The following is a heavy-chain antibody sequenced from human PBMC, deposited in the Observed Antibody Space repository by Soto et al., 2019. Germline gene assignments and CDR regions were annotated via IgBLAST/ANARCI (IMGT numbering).Heavy chain of an antibody. Sequence: ASVKVSCKASGYTFTSYGISWVRQAPGQGLEWMGWISAYNGNTNYAQKLQGRVTMTTDTSTSTAYMELRSLRSDDTAVYYCARDGRDFWSGYSPVDYWGQGTLVTVSS. CDR2: ISAYNGNT. CDR1: GYTFTSYG. V-gene: IGHV1-18*01. CDR3: ARDGRDFWSGYSPVDY. J-gene: IGHJ4*02. D-gene: IGHD3-3*01.